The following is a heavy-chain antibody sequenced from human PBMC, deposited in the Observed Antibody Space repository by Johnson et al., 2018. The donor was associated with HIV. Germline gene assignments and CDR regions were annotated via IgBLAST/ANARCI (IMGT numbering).Heavy chain of an antibody. Sequence: VQLVQSGGGLAQPGGSLRLSCAASGFTFGNYWMSWVRQAPGKGLEWVANINQQGSEKYDVDSVTAQCTLSRDNAKNATYLQMNSLCAEDTAVYSCARGRDSTGDGGAFDIWGQGTMVTVSS. V-gene: IGHV3-7*05. CDR1: GFTFGNYW. CDR3: ARGRDSTGDGGAFDI. CDR2: INQQGSEK. D-gene: IGHD7-27*01. J-gene: IGHJ3*02.